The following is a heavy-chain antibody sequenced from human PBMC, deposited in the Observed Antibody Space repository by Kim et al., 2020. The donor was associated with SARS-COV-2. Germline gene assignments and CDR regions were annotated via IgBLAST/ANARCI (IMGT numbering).Heavy chain of an antibody. CDR1: GFTFSSYS. J-gene: IGHJ4*02. Sequence: GGSLRLSCAASGFTFSSYSMNWVRQAPGKGLEWISSISSSGSYIYYADSMKGRFTISRDNARASLYLQMNSLRAEDTAVYYCARVFTSGWSYFDYWGQVT. D-gene: IGHD6-19*01. CDR3: ARVFTSGWSYFDY. CDR2: ISSSGSYI. V-gene: IGHV3-21*01.